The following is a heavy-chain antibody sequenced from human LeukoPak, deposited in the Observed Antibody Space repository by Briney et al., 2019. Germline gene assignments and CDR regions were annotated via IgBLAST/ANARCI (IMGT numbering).Heavy chain of an antibody. CDR1: GFTFSSYG. D-gene: IGHD3-10*01. V-gene: IGHV3-30*02. Sequence: GGSLRLSCAASGFTFSSYGMHWVRQAPGKGLEWVAFIRYDGSNKYYADSVKGRFTISRDNSKNTLYLQMNSLRAEDTAVYYCARDRTDYYGSRFGYWGQGTLVTVSS. CDR3: ARDRTDYYGSRFGY. CDR2: IRYDGSNK. J-gene: IGHJ4*02.